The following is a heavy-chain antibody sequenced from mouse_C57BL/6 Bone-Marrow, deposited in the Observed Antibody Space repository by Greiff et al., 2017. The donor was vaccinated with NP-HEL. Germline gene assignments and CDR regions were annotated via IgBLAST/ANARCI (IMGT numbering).Heavy chain of an antibody. Sequence: EVQLQESGGGLVKPGGSLKLSCAASGFTFSSYAMSWVRQTPEKRLEWVATISDGGSYTYYPDNVKGRFTISRDNAKNNLYLQMSHLKSEDTAMYYCARENDAMDYWGQGTSVTVAS. J-gene: IGHJ4*01. V-gene: IGHV5-4*01. CDR3: ARENDAMDY. CDR2: ISDGGSYT. CDR1: GFTFSSYA.